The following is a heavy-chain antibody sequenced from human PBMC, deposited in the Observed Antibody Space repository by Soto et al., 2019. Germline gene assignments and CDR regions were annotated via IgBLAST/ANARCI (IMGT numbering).Heavy chain of an antibody. D-gene: IGHD2-2*01. CDR1: GFTFSSYS. Sequence: GGSLRLSCAASGFTFSSYSMNWVRQAPGKGLEWVSYISSSSSTIYYADSVKGRFTISRDNVKNSLYLQMNSLRAEDTAVYYCAREGIVVVPAALDYWGQGTLVTVSS. CDR3: AREGIVVVPAALDY. CDR2: ISSSSSTI. J-gene: IGHJ4*02. V-gene: IGHV3-48*01.